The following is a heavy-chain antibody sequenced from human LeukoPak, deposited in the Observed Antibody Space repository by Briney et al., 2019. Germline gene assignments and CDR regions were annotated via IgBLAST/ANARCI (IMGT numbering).Heavy chain of an antibody. CDR1: GYTLTELS. V-gene: IGHV1-24*01. D-gene: IGHD2-2*01. Sequence: ASVKVSCKVSGYTLTELSMHWVRQAPGKGLEWMGGLDPEDGETIYAQKFQGRVTMTEDTSTDTAYMELSSLRSEDTAVYYCATGERVVPAASYYFDYWGQGTLVTVSS. J-gene: IGHJ4*02. CDR2: LDPEDGET. CDR3: ATGERVVPAASYYFDY.